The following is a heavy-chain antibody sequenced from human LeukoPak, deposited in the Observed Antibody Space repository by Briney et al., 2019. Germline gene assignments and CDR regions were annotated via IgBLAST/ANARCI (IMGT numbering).Heavy chain of an antibody. CDR2: ISYDGSNK. D-gene: IGHD1-26*01. V-gene: IGHV3-30*04. Sequence: PGGSLRLSCAASGFTLSSYAMSWVRQAPGKGLEWVAVISYDGSNKYYADSVKGRFTISRDNSKNTLYLQMNSLRAEDTAVYYCAREGSGSFFDYWGQGTLVTVSS. CDR1: GFTLSSYA. CDR3: AREGSGSFFDY. J-gene: IGHJ4*02.